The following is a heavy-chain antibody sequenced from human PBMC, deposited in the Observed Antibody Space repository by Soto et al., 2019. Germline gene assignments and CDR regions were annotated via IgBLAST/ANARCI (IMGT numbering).Heavy chain of an antibody. Sequence: QVQLVESGGGVVQPGRSLRLSCAASGFTFSSYGMHWVRQAPGKGLEWVAVISYDGSNKYYADSVKGRFTISRDNSKNTLYLQMNSLRAEDTAVYYCAKDLGSSSELFDYWGQGTLVTVSS. J-gene: IGHJ4*02. V-gene: IGHV3-30*18. CDR1: GFTFSSYG. CDR2: ISYDGSNK. D-gene: IGHD6-13*01. CDR3: AKDLGSSSELFDY.